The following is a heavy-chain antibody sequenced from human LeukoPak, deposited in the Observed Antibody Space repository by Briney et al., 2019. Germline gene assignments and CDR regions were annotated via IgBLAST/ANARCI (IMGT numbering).Heavy chain of an antibody. D-gene: IGHD3-22*01. Sequence: GGSLRLSCAASGFTFNNYAMTWVRQAPGKWLEWVSTITGSDDRTYFADSVKGRFTISSDYSKNTVYLQLNSLGAEDTAMYYCAKGPQLGSGYHPDYWGQGTLVTVSS. CDR2: ITGSDDRT. CDR1: GFTFNNYA. CDR3: AKGPQLGSGYHPDY. J-gene: IGHJ4*02. V-gene: IGHV3-23*01.